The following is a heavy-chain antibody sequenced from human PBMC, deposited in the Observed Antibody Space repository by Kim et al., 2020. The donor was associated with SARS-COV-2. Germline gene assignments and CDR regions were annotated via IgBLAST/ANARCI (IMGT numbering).Heavy chain of an antibody. D-gene: IGHD3-9*01. CDR1: GFTFVNYA. V-gene: IGHV3-43*02. CDR2: INGDGGRT. J-gene: IGHJ6*02. CDR3: ARWDGDTTGYYYHGLDV. Sequence: GGSLRLSCAASGFTFVNYAMHWVRQVPGKGLVWVSLINGDGGRTYYAGSVRGRFTISRDNSKNSLYLQMNDLRIEDTALYYCARWDGDTTGYYYHGLDVWGQGTTVAVSS.